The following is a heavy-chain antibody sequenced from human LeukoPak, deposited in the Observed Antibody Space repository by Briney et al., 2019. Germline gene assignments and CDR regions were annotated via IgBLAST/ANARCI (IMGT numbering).Heavy chain of an antibody. J-gene: IGHJ6*02. V-gene: IGHV4-59*01. CDR2: IYYSGST. CDR3: ARVGPPRGTATLYYYYYGMDV. Sequence: SETLSLTCTVSGGSISSYYWSWIRQPPGKGLEWIGYIYYSGSTNYNPSLKSRVTIPVDTSKNQFSLKLSSVTAADTAVYYCARVGPPRGTATLYYYYYGMDVWGQGTTVTVSS. D-gene: IGHD5-18*01. CDR1: GGSISSYY.